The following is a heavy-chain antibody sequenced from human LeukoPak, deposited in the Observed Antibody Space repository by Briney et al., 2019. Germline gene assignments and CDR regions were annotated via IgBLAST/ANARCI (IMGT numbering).Heavy chain of an antibody. J-gene: IGHJ6*04. CDR2: IKSKTAGGTT. CDR1: GFTFSNAW. D-gene: IGHD3-9*01. V-gene: IGHV3-15*01. Sequence: GGSLSLSCAASGFTFSNAWMSWVRPAPGQGLEWVGRIKSKTAGGTTDYAAPVKGRVTISRDDSNNTLYLQMNSLKTEYTAVYYCTTGSDILTGYNYYYYGMDVWGKGTTVTVSS. CDR3: TTGSDILTGYNYYYYGMDV.